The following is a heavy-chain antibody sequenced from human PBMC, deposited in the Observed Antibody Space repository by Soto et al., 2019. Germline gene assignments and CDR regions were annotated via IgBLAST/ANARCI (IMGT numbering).Heavy chain of an antibody. Sequence: ASVKVSCKASGYTFTSYYMHWVRQAPGQGLEWMGIINPSGGSTSYAQKFQGRVTMTRDTSTSTVYMELSSLRSEDTAVYYCARWLPGLRGLDAFDIWGQGAMVTVSS. CDR1: GYTFTSYY. CDR2: INPSGGST. V-gene: IGHV1-46*01. CDR3: ARWLPGLRGLDAFDI. D-gene: IGHD3-10*01. J-gene: IGHJ3*02.